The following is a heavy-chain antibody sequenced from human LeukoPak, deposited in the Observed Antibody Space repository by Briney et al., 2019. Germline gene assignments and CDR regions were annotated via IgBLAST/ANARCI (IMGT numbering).Heavy chain of an antibody. D-gene: IGHD3-22*01. CDR2: ISSSGST. J-gene: IGHJ6*03. CDR1: GDSISSGDYY. Sequence: SETLSLTCTVSGDSISSGDYYWSWIRQPAGKGLEWIGRISSSGSTNYNPSLKSRVTISVGTSKNQFSLKLSSVTAADTAVYYCTRGSIAYYYMDVWGKGTTVTISS. CDR3: TRGSIAYYYMDV. V-gene: IGHV4-61*02.